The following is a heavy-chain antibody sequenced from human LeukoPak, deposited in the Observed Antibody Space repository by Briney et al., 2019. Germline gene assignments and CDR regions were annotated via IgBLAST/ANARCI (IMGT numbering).Heavy chain of an antibody. V-gene: IGHV4-59*11. CDR2: VFHSGSS. CDR1: GDSITSHA. D-gene: IGHD6-13*01. J-gene: IGHJ5*02. Sequence: SETLSLTCTVSGDSITSHAWTWIRQPPGKGLEYIGYVFHSGSSNYNPSLKSRVTISLDTSNNQFPLKLASVTTADTAVYYCARGTAADGTEWFDPWGQGTLVTVSS. CDR3: ARGTAADGTEWFDP.